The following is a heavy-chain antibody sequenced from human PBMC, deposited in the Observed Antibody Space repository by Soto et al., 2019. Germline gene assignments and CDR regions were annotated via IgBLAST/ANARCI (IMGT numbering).Heavy chain of an antibody. CDR2: IYPGDSAT. D-gene: IGHD2-21*02. CDR3: AMAFGGCDCYEGRPGVTYYGLDV. V-gene: IGHV5-51*01. J-gene: IGHJ6*01. Sequence: GESLKISCKGSGYTFTSYWIAWFRQMPVKGLEWMGMIYPGDSATRYSPTFQGRVTISADKSIATAYLQWSGLKASDTAMYYCAMAFGGCDCYEGRPGVTYYGLDVWGQGTKVTVSS. CDR1: GYTFTSYW.